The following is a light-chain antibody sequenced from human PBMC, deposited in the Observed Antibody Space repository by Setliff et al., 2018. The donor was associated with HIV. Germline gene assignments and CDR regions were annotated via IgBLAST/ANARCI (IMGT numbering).Light chain of an antibody. CDR1: NIGSKS. J-gene: IGLJ1*01. V-gene: IGLV2-14*01. CDR3: SSYTTSATYV. Sequence: LTQPPSVSVAPGKTARITCGGNNIGSKSVHWYQQHPGKAPKLMIYEVSNRPSGISNRFSGSKSGNTASLTISGLQAEDEADYYCSSYTTSATYVFGTGTKVTVL. CDR2: EVS.